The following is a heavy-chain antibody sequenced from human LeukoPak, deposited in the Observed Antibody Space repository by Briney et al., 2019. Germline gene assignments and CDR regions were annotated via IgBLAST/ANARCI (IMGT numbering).Heavy chain of an antibody. CDR3: TTDFWNDY. D-gene: IGHD1-1*01. V-gene: IGHV3-74*01. Sequence: GGSLRLSCAASGFTFSKYWMHWVRQAPGKGLVGVSRINSDGSSTSYADSVKGRFTISRDNAKNTLYLQMNSLKTEDTAVYYCTTDFWNDYWGQGTLVTVSS. J-gene: IGHJ4*02. CDR2: INSDGSST. CDR1: GFTFSKYW.